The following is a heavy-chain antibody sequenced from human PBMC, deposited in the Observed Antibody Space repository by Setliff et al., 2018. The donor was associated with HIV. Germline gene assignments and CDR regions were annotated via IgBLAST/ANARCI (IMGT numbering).Heavy chain of an antibody. CDR2: IRSKAYGGTT. CDR1: GFTFGDYA. D-gene: IGHD3-10*01. CDR3: TRDRTMVRGVLDY. Sequence: GESLKISCTASGFTFGDYAMSWVRQAPGKGLEWVGFIRSKAYGGTTEYAASVKGRFTISRDDSKSIAYLQMNSLKTEDKAVYYCTRDRTMVRGVLDYWGQGTLVTVSS. J-gene: IGHJ4*02. V-gene: IGHV3-49*04.